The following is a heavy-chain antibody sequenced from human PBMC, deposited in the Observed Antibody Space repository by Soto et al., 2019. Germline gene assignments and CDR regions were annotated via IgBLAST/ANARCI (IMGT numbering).Heavy chain of an antibody. J-gene: IGHJ3*02. Sequence: SQTLSLTCAISGDSVSSNRAAWGWIRQSPSRGLEWLGRTYYRSRWYTDYADSVKSRITINPDTYRNQFSLQLNSVTPEDTAVYYCAREDSAVTNDAFDMWGPGTMVTVSS. D-gene: IGHD4-17*01. V-gene: IGHV6-1*01. CDR1: GDSVSSNRAA. CDR3: AREDSAVTNDAFDM. CDR2: TYYRSRWYT.